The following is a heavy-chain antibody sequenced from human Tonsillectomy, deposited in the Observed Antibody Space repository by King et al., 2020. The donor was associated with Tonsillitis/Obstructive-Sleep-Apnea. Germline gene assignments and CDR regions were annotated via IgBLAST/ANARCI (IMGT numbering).Heavy chain of an antibody. CDR1: GGSISSGGYY. V-gene: IGHV4-31*01. CDR3: ARGNYDILTGPYYYMGV. D-gene: IGHD3-9*01. CDR2: IYYSGST. Sequence: QLQESGPGLVKPSQTLSLTCTVSGGSISSGGYYWSWIRQHPGKGLEWIGYIYYSGSTYYNPSHKSLVTISLDTSKNQFSLKLSSVTAADTAVYYCARGNYDILTGPYYYMGVWGKGTTVTVSS. J-gene: IGHJ6*03.